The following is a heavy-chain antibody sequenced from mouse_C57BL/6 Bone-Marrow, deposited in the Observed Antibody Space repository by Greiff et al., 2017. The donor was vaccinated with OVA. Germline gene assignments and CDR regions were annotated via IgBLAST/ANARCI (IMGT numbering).Heavy chain of an antibody. CDR3: ARYLDWFAF. CDR1: GYTFTSYW. CDR2: IHPNSGST. V-gene: IGHV1-64*01. D-gene: IGHD5-5*01. Sequence: QVQLQQSGAELVKPGASVKLSCKASGYTFTSYWMHWVKQRPGQGLEWIGMIHPNSGSTNYNEKFKSKTTLTVDKSSSTAYMQLSSLTSEDSAVYYCARYLDWFAFWGQGTLVTVSA. J-gene: IGHJ3*01.